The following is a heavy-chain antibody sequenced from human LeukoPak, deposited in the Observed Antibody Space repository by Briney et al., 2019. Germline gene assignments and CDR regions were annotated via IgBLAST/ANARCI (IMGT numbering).Heavy chain of an antibody. CDR3: AKNHLDSSGSDKGYYYYYYMDV. CDR2: ISGSGGST. Sequence: GGSLRLSCAAPGFTFSSYAMSWVRQAPGKGLEWVSAISGSGGSTYYADSVKGRFTISRDNSKNTLYLQMNSLRAEDTAVYYCAKNHLDSSGSDKGYYYYYYMDVWGKGTTVTVSS. J-gene: IGHJ6*03. D-gene: IGHD3-22*01. CDR1: GFTFSSYA. V-gene: IGHV3-23*01.